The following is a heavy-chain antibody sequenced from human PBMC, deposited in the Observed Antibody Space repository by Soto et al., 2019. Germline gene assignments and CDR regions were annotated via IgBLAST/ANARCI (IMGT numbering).Heavy chain of an antibody. CDR1: GGSFSGYY. CDR3: ARGRSDYVWGSYPRLDY. CDR2: INHSGST. D-gene: IGHD3-16*02. V-gene: IGHV4-34*01. Sequence: SETLSLTCAVYGGSFSGYYWSWIRQPPGKGLEWIGEINHSGSTNYNPSLKSRVTISVDTSKNQFSLKLSSVTAADTAVYYCARGRSDYVWGSYPRLDYWGQGTLVTVSS. J-gene: IGHJ4*02.